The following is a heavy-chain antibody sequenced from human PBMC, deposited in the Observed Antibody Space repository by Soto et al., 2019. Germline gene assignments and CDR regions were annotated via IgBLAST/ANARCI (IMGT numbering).Heavy chain of an antibody. V-gene: IGHV3-48*01. J-gene: IGHJ4*02. CDR2: ISSSSSTI. Sequence: GGSLRLSCAASGFTFSSYSMNWVRQAPGKGLEWVSYISSSSSTIYYADSVKGRFTISRDNAKNSLYLQMNSLRAEDTAVYYCARESICSGGSCYCEYWGQVTLVTVSS. D-gene: IGHD2-15*01. CDR1: GFTFSSYS. CDR3: ARESICSGGSCYCEY.